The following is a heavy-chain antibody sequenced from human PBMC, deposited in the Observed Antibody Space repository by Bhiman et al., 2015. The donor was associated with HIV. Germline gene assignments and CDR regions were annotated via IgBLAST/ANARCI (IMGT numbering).Heavy chain of an antibody. CDR3: ARDPRVGATDYFDY. CDR1: GFTFSSYW. Sequence: EVQLVDSGGGLVQPGGSLRLSCAASGFTFSSYWMSWVRQAPGKGLEWVASIKQDGSEKNYVDSVKGRFTISRDNAKNSLYLQMNSLRAEDTAVYYCARDPRVGATDYFDYWGQGTLVTVSS. CDR2: IKQDGSEK. V-gene: IGHV3-7*01. J-gene: IGHJ4*02. D-gene: IGHD1-26*01.